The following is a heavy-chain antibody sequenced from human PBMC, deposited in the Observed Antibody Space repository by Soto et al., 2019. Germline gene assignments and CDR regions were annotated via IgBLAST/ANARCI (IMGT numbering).Heavy chain of an antibody. CDR2: IKSKTDGGTT. J-gene: IGHJ3*02. Sequence: EVQLVESGGGLVKPGGSLRLSCAASGFTFSNAWMSWVRQAPGKGLEWVGRIKSKTDGGTTDYAAPVKGRFTISRDDSKNTLYLQMDSLKTEDTTVYYWTTEVGSQRRSSGIWGQGTMVTVSS. D-gene: IGHD3-10*01. CDR1: GFTFSNAW. CDR3: TTEVGSQRRSSGI. V-gene: IGHV3-15*01.